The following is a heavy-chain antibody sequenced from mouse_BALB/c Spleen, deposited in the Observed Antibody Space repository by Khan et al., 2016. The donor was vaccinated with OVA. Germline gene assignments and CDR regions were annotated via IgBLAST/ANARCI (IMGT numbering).Heavy chain of an antibody. D-gene: IGHD2-10*01. CDR2: INTYTGEP. Sequence: QVELVQSGPELKKPGETVKISCKASGYTFTNYGMDWVKQAPGKGLMWMGWINTYTGEPKYADDFKGRFAFSLETSASTAYLQINNLKNEDSATGLFARPPYFSYVMDYWGQGTSVTVSS. CDR3: ARPPYFSYVMDY. V-gene: IGHV9-3-1*01. CDR1: GYTFTNYG. J-gene: IGHJ4*01.